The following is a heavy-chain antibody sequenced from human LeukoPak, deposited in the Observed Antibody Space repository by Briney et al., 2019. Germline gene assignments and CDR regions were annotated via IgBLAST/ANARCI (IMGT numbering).Heavy chain of an antibody. V-gene: IGHV3-9*03. CDR1: GFTFDDYA. CDR3: AKGGYGHYYYMDV. J-gene: IGHJ6*03. CDR2: ISWNSGSI. D-gene: IGHD5-12*01. Sequence: GGSLRLSCAASGFTFDDYAMHWVRQAPGKGLEWVSGISWNSGSIGYADSVKGRFTISRDNAKNSLYLQMNSLRAEDMALYYCAKGGYGHYYYMDVWGKGTTVTVSS.